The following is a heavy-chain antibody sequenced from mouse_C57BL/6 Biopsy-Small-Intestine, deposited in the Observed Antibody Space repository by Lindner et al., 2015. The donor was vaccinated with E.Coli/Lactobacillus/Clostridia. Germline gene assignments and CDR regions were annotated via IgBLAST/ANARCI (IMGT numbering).Heavy chain of an antibody. Sequence: VQLQESGAELVRPGASVKLSCTVSGFNIKDSLMHWVKQRPEQGLEWIVWIDPEDGETKFVPKFQDKATITADTSSNTVYLQLSSLTSEDTAIYYCAKGNYYAYFDSWGQGTTLTVSS. V-gene: IGHV14-1*01. J-gene: IGHJ2*01. CDR1: GFNIKDSL. CDR3: AKGNYYAYFDS. CDR2: IDPEDGET. D-gene: IGHD1-1*01.